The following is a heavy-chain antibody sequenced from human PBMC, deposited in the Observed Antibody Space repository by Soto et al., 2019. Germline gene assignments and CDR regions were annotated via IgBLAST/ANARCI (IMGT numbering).Heavy chain of an antibody. J-gene: IGHJ6*02. Sequence: GGSLRLSCAASGFTVSSNYMSWVRQAPGKGLEWVSVIYSGGSTFYADSVKGRFTISRDNSKNTVYLQMNSLRAEDAGVYYCTRHANYDSSGYYPRPHYYYYGMDVWGQGTTVTVSS. CDR3: TRHANYDSSGYYPRPHYYYYGMDV. D-gene: IGHD3-22*01. CDR2: IYSGGST. CDR1: GFTVSSNY. V-gene: IGHV3-66*04.